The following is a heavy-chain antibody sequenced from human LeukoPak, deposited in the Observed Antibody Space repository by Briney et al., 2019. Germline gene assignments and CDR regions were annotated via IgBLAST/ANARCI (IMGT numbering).Heavy chain of an antibody. D-gene: IGHD4-17*01. CDR3: ARTAYGDFFDY. J-gene: IGHJ4*02. Sequence: SETLSLTCTVPGGSISSYYWSWIRQPPGKGLEWIGYIYYSGSTNYNPSLKSRVTISVDTSKNQFSLKLSSVTAADTAVYYCARTAYGDFFDYWGQGTLVTVSS. CDR2: IYYSGST. V-gene: IGHV4-59*01. CDR1: GGSISSYY.